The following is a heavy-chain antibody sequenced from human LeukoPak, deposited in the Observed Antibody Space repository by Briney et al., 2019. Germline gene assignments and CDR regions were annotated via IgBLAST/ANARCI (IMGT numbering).Heavy chain of an antibody. V-gene: IGHV3-7*04. CDR2: IKQDGSER. J-gene: IGHJ4*02. Sequence: PGGSLRLSCAASGFTFTNHWMRWVRQAPGKGLEWVANIKQDGSERNYVDSVKGRFTISRDNAKNSVYLQMNSLRAEDTAVYCCARGAPIGYWGQGNLVTVSS. CDR3: ARGAPIGY. CDR1: GFTFTNHW.